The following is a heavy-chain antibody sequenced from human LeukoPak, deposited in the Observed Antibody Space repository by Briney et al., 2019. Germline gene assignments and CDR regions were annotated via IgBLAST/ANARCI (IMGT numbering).Heavy chain of an antibody. D-gene: IGHD6-13*01. CDR3: ARGPLMAAAGTW. CDR1: GGSFSGYY. CDR2: INHSGST. J-gene: IGHJ4*02. V-gene: IGHV4-34*01. Sequence: PSETLSLTCAVYGGSFSGYYWSWIRQPPGKGLEWIGEINHSGSTNYNPSLKSRVTISVDTSKNQFSLKLSSVTAADTAVYYCARGPLMAAAGTWWGQGTLVTVSS.